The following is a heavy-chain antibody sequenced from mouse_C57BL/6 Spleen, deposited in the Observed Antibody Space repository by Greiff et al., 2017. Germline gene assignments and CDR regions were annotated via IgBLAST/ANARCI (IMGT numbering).Heavy chain of an antibody. CDR2: IDPEDGDT. CDR1: GFNIKDYY. J-gene: IGHJ3*01. D-gene: IGHD1-1*01. V-gene: IGHV14-1*01. Sequence: VQLKESGAELVRPGASVKLSCTASGFNIKDYYMHWVKQRPEQGLEWIGRIDPEDGDTEYAPKFQGKATMTADTSSNTAYLQLSSLTSEDTAVYYCTTSYYSVSSSFAYWGQGTLVTVSA. CDR3: TTSYYSVSSSFAY.